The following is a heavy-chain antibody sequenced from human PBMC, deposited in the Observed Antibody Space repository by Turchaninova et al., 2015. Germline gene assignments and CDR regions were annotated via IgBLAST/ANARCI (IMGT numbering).Heavy chain of an antibody. CDR2: INHRGST. CDR3: ARGLSTMVRGDIKKRGFDY. J-gene: IGHJ4*02. CDR1: GGSVRGDY. V-gene: IGHV4-34*01. D-gene: IGHD3-10*01. Sequence: QVQLQRWGPGLLSPSATLSLTCAVSGGSVRGDYWNWIRQPPGKGLGGIGEINHRGSTDYNPSLKSRGTISVDTSKNQFSLKLSSVTAADTAVYYCARGLSTMVRGDIKKRGFDYWGQGTLVTVSS.